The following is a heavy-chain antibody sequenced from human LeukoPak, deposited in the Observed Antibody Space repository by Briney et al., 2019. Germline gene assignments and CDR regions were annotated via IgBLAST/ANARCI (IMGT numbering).Heavy chain of an antibody. CDR1: GGSISTYY. Sequence: PSETLSLTCTVSGGSISTYYWSWIRQPAGKGLEWIGRIYTSGSTNYNPSLKSRVTISVDTSKNQFSLKLSSVTAADTAVYYCASAPRATILSGWYFDYWGQGTLVTVSS. CDR2: IYTSGST. V-gene: IGHV4-4*07. J-gene: IGHJ4*02. CDR3: ASAPRATILSGWYFDY. D-gene: IGHD5-12*01.